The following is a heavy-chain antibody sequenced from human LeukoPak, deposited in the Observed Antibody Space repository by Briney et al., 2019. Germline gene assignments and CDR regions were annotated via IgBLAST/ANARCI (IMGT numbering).Heavy chain of an antibody. J-gene: IGHJ4*02. CDR2: INPNSGGT. CDR3: ARGWNSRPYYFDY. Sequence: SVKVSCKASGYTFTGYYMHWVRQAPGQGLEWMGWINPNSGGTNYAQKFQGRVTMTRDTSISTAYMELRSLTSDDTAVYFCARGWNSRPYYFDYWGQGTLVTVSS. CDR1: GYTFTGYY. D-gene: IGHD2/OR15-2a*01. V-gene: IGHV1-2*02.